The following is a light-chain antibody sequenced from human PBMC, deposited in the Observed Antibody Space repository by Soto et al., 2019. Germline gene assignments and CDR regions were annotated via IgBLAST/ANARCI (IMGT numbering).Light chain of an antibody. Sequence: EIVLTQSPATLSLSPGERATLSCRASQSVSRYLAWYQQKPGQAPRLLIYDASNRATGIPARFSGSGSGTDFTLTISSLEPEDFAVYYCPQRSNWPITFGQGTRLEIK. CDR2: DAS. CDR3: PQRSNWPIT. J-gene: IGKJ5*01. V-gene: IGKV3-11*01. CDR1: QSVSRY.